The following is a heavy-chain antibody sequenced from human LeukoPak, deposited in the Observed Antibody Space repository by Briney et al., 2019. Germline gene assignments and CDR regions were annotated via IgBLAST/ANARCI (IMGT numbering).Heavy chain of an antibody. CDR2: IKSIGDGGTT. V-gene: IGHV3-15*01. J-gene: IGHJ3*01. Sequence: GGSLRLSCTASGFSFTHAWMSWVRQAPGKGLEWVGRIKSIGDGGTTDYAAPVKGRFTISRDDSKTTVYLQMNSLHTGDTAVYYCTISVFLLFGGDAFSVWGQGTMVTVSS. CDR1: GFSFTHAW. CDR3: TISVFLLFGGDAFSV. D-gene: IGHD3-10*01.